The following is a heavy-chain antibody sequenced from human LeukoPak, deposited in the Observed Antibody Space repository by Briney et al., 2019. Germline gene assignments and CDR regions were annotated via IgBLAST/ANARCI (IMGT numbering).Heavy chain of an antibody. CDR2: ISSDGSST. CDR1: GFTFSSYW. Sequence: PGGSLRLSCAASGFTFSSYWMHWVRQAPGKGLVWVSRISSDGSSTTYADSVKGRFTISRDNAKNSLYLQMNTLRAEDTALYYCVKDKGYIGEDAFDIWGQGTMVTVPS. V-gene: IGHV3-74*01. CDR3: VKDKGYIGEDAFDI. J-gene: IGHJ3*02. D-gene: IGHD3-10*01.